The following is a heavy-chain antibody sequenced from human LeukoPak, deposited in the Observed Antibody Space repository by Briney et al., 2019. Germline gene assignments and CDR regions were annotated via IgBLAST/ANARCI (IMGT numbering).Heavy chain of an antibody. CDR2: IYPHSGGT. CDR1: GYSFTSYW. J-gene: IGHJ4*02. CDR3: VREGNELLSKNFDY. Sequence: GESLKISCKGSGYSFTSYWIGWVRQMPGKGLEWMGIIYPHSGGTNSPQKFQGRVTMTTDTSISAAYMELSSLISDDTAMYYCVREGNELLSKNFDYWGQGTLVTVSS. D-gene: IGHD2-21*02. V-gene: IGHV1-2*02.